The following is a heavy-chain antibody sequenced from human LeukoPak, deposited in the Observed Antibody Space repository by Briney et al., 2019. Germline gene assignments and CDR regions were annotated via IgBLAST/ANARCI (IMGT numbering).Heavy chain of an antibody. CDR2: IYYSGST. CDR1: GGSISSGGYY. D-gene: IGHD3-3*01. Sequence: PSQTLSLTCTVSGGSISSGGYYWSWIRQHPGKGLVWIGYIYYSGSTYYNPSLKSRVTISVDTSKNQFSLKLSSVTAADTAVYYCARHSSDYDFWSGYYTIGEYYFDYWGQGTLVTVSS. CDR3: ARHSSDYDFWSGYYTIGEYYFDY. V-gene: IGHV4-31*03. J-gene: IGHJ4*02.